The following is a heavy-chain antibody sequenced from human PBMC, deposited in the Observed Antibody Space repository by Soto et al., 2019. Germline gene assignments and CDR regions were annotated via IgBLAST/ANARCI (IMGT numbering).Heavy chain of an antibody. D-gene: IGHD3-16*01. CDR2: IYSTGST. CDR3: ATDQYDCRRGTYYYVMKV. J-gene: IGHJ6*02. V-gene: IGHV4-61*01. CDR1: GGSFSSESYS. Sequence: PSETLSLTCTVSGGSFSSESYSWSWIRPTPGKGLEWIGYIYSTGSTNYSPSLKSRVTMSVDTSTHQVSLRLRSVPRADTAVSFCATDQYDCRRGTYYYVMKVWGQGTKFPAP.